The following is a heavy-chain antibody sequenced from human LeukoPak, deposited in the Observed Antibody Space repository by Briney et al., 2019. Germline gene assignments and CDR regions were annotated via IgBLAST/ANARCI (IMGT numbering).Heavy chain of an antibody. Sequence: GGSLRLSCAASGFTFSSYSMNWVRQAPGKGLEWVSYISSSSSTIYYADSVKGRFTISRDNAKNSLYLQMNSLRAEDTAVYYCARGPGTYYDFWSGYYASIYYFDYWGQGTLVTVSS. CDR3: ARGPGTYYDFWSGYYASIYYFDY. V-gene: IGHV3-48*01. J-gene: IGHJ4*02. CDR2: ISSSSSTI. CDR1: GFTFSSYS. D-gene: IGHD3-3*01.